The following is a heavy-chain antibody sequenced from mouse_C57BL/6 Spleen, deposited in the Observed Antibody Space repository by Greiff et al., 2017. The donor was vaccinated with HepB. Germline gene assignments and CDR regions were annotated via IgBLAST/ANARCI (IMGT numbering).Heavy chain of an antibody. D-gene: IGHD1-1*01. CDR2: IDPNSGGT. CDR1: GYTFTSYW. CDR3: ATYYYGSSGYFDV. J-gene: IGHJ1*03. V-gene: IGHV1-72*01. Sequence: QVQLKQPGAELVKPGASVKLSCKASGYTFTSYWMHWVKQRPGRGLEWIGRIDPNSGGTKYNEKFKSKATLTVDKPSSTAYMQLSSLTSEDSAVYYCATYYYGSSGYFDVWGTGTTVTVSS.